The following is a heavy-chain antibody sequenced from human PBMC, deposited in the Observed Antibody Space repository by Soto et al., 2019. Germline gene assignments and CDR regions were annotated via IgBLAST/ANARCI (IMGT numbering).Heavy chain of an antibody. J-gene: IGHJ5*02. Sequence: QVQLVQSGAEVKKPGASVKVSCKASGYTFTSYDINWVRQATGQGLEWMGWMNPNIGNTGYAQKFQGRVTMTRNTSISTAYMELSSLRSEDTAVYYCARGGYYDFWSGSSNNWFDPWGQGTLVTVSS. CDR2: MNPNIGNT. CDR3: ARGGYYDFWSGSSNNWFDP. D-gene: IGHD3-3*01. V-gene: IGHV1-8*01. CDR1: GYTFTSYD.